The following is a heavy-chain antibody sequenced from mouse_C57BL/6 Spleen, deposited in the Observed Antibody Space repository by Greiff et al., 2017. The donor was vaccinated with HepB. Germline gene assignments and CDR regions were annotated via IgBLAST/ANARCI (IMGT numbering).Heavy chain of an antibody. V-gene: IGHV1-4*01. CDR1: GYTFTSYT. CDR3: ARWDVVFYAMDY. J-gene: IGHJ4*01. CDR2: INPSSGYT. Sequence: QVHVKQSGAELARPGASVKMSCKASGYTFTSYTMHWVKQRPGQGLEWIGYINPSSGYTKYNQKFKDKATLTADKSSSTAYMQLSSLTSEDSAVYYCARWDVVFYAMDYWGQGTSVTVSS. D-gene: IGHD1-1*02.